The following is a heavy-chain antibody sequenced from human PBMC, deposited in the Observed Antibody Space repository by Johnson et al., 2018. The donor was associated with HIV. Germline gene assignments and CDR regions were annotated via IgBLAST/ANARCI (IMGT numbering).Heavy chain of an antibody. D-gene: IGHD5-24*01. J-gene: IGHJ3*02. CDR2: ISYDGSNK. CDR3: AKDIGDGYNRWGGLDI. Sequence: QMQLVESGGGVVQPGRSLRLSCEVYGFTFRTYVMHWVRQAPGKGLEWVAVISYDGSNKYYADSVKGRFTISRDNSKNTMYLQMNSLRAEDTAVYYCAKDIGDGYNRWGGLDIWVQGTMVTVSS. V-gene: IGHV3-30*18. CDR1: GFTFRTYV.